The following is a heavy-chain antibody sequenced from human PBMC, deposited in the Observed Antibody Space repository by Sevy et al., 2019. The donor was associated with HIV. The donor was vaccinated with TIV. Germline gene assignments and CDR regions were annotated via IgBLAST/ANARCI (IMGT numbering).Heavy chain of an antibody. V-gene: IGHV4-59*11. D-gene: IGHD1-26*01. CDR3: AGENAWGRGYS. J-gene: IGHJ4*02. CDR1: GGSITSLY. CDR2: IYYNGHI. Sequence: SETLSLTCTVSGGSITSLYWNWIRQPPGKGLEWIANIYYNGHINYNPTLKSRVTLSLDTSKNQFSLRLSFVPAADTAMYYCAGENAWGRGYSWGQGTLVTVSS.